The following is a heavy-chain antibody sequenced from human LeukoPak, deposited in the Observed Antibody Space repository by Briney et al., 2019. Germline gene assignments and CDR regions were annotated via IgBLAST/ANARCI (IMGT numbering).Heavy chain of an antibody. CDR1: GFTFDDYA. CDR2: ISWNSGSI. Sequence: GGSLRLSCAASGFTFDDYAMHWVRQAPGKGLEWVSGISWNSGSIGYADSVKGRFTISRDNAKNSLYLQMNSLRAEDTAVYYCAKSPYDSSDYGVVWFDPWGQGTLVTVSS. D-gene: IGHD3-22*01. CDR3: AKSPYDSSDYGVVWFDP. V-gene: IGHV3-9*01. J-gene: IGHJ5*02.